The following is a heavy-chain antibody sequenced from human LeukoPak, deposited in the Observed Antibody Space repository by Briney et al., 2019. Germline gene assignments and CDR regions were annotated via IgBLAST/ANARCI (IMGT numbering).Heavy chain of an antibody. Sequence: SETLSLTRDVSGGSISNTNWWSWVRQPPGQGLEWIGGVSLAGQTNYNPSLNGRVTMSLDESSNQLSLKLTSVTAADTAIYYCSRESGAFCPFGYWGQGTLVIVPS. V-gene: IGHV4-4*02. CDR2: VSLAGQT. CDR3: SRESGAFCPFGY. J-gene: IGHJ4*02. CDR1: GGSISNTNW. D-gene: IGHD1-26*01.